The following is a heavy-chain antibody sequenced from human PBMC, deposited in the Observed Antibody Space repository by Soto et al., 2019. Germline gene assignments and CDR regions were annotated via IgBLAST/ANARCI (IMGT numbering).Heavy chain of an antibody. CDR2: ISSDEKIK. D-gene: IGHD6-6*01. Sequence: GGSLRLSCVASGFIFSNFGMHWVRQAPGKGLEWVAVISSDEKIKQYADSVRGRFAISRDNSKNTLYLQMTSLRAEDTAIYYCARGLRSVLDYWGQGTLVTVSS. CDR3: ARGLRSVLDY. V-gene: IGHV3-33*01. J-gene: IGHJ4*02. CDR1: GFIFSNFG.